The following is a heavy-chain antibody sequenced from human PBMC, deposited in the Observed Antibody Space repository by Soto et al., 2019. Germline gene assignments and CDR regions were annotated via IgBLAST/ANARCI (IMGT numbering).Heavy chain of an antibody. CDR1: GFSFSNYA. J-gene: IGHJ4*02. D-gene: IGHD5-12*01. V-gene: IGHV3-23*01. CDR3: ARVPSGYDSMMIGY. Sequence: GGSLRLSCAASGFSFSNYAMNWVRQAPGKGLEWVSGISGGGGGTYYADSVKGRFIISRDNSKNTVYLQMNSLRAEDTAFYYCARVPSGYDSMMIGYWGQGTLVTVSS. CDR2: ISGGGGGT.